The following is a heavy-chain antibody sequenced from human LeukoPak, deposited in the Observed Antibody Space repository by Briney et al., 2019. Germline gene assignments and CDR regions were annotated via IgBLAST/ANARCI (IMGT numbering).Heavy chain of an antibody. Sequence: SQTLSLTCTVSGGSISSGSYYWSWIRQPAGKGLEWIGRIYTSGSTNYNPSLKSRVTISVDTSKNQFSLKLSSVTAADTAVYYCARVSYDFWSGSHDAFDIWGQGTMVTVSS. D-gene: IGHD3-3*01. CDR3: ARVSYDFWSGSHDAFDI. V-gene: IGHV4-61*02. J-gene: IGHJ3*02. CDR2: IYTSGST. CDR1: GGSISSGSYY.